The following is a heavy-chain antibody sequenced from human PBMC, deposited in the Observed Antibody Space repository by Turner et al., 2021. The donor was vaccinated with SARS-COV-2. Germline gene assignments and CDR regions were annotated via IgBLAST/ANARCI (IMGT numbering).Heavy chain of an antibody. CDR3: AKGESQYFDY. CDR2: ISYDGSNK. Sequence: QVQLVESGGGVVQPGRSRRLSCAASGFTFSSYGMHWVRQAPGKGLEWVAVISYDGSNKYYADSVKGRFTISRDNSKNTLYLQMNSLRAEDTAVYDCAKGESQYFDYWGQGTLVTVSS. V-gene: IGHV3-30*18. CDR1: GFTFSSYG. J-gene: IGHJ4*02.